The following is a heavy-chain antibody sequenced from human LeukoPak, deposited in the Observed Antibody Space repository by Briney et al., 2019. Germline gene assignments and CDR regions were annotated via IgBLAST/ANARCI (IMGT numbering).Heavy chain of an antibody. J-gene: IGHJ4*02. CDR2: VSRRSSFI. CDR3: ARVSDAYDYFFDY. CDR1: GFAFSSYS. D-gene: IGHD5-12*01. Sequence: GGSLRLSCAASGFAFSSYSMNWVRQAPGKGLEWVSSVSRRSSFIFYADSVQGRFTVSRDDAKDSLFLQMNSLRAEDTTVYYCARVSDAYDYFFDYWGQGTLVTVSS. V-gene: IGHV3-21*01.